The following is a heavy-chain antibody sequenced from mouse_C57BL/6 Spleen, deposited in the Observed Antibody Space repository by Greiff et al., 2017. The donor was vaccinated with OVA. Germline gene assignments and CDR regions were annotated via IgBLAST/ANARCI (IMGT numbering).Heavy chain of an antibody. D-gene: IGHD1-1*01. CDR2: INPSNGGT. V-gene: IGHV1-53*01. Sequence: QVQLQQPGTELVKPGASVKLSCKASGYTFTSYWMHWVKQRPGQGLEWIGNINPSNGGTNYNETFKSQATLTVDKSSSTAYMQLSSLTSEDSAVYYFARDYYGSRRDCYAMDYWGQGTSVTVSS. CDR1: GYTFTSYW. CDR3: ARDYYGSRRDCYAMDY. J-gene: IGHJ4*01.